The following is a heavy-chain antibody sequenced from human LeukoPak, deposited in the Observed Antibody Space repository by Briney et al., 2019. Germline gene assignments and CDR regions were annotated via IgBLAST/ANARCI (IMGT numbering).Heavy chain of an antibody. CDR3: AKYRAYYLDY. V-gene: IGHV3-23*01. Sequence: GGSLRLSCAASGFTFSSYAMDWVLQAPGKGLEWVSSVDGGGSGRTHYAESVKGRFTISRDNSKNMPYLQMNSLRAEDTAVYFCAKYRAYYLDYWGQGALVTVSS. J-gene: IGHJ4*02. CDR2: VDGGGSGRT. D-gene: IGHD4-11*01. CDR1: GFTFSSYA.